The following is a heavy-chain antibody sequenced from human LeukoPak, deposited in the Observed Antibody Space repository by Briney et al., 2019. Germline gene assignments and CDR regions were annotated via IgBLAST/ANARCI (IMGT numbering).Heavy chain of an antibody. CDR3: ARDFGAMAPYYYYYYMDV. Sequence: EASVKVSCKASGYTFTGYYMHWVRQAPGQGLEWMGWINPNSGGTNYAQKFQGRVTMTRDTSISTAYMELSRLRSDDTAVYYCARDFGAMAPYYYYYYMDVWGKGTTVTVSS. J-gene: IGHJ6*03. D-gene: IGHD5-18*01. CDR2: INPNSGGT. CDR1: GYTFTGYY. V-gene: IGHV1-2*02.